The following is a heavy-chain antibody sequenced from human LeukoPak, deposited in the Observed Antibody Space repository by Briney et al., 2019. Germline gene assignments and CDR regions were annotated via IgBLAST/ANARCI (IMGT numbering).Heavy chain of an antibody. CDR2: ISGCGGST. V-gene: IGHV3-23*01. CDR3: AKDSGYYGDVN. D-gene: IGHD3-22*01. J-gene: IGHJ4*02. CDR1: GFTFSSYA. Sequence: HPGGSLRLSCAASGFTFSSYAMSWVRQAPGKGLEWVSAISGCGGSTYYADSVKGRFTISRDNSKNTLYLQMNSLRAEDTAVYYCAKDSGYYGDVNWGQGTLVTVSS.